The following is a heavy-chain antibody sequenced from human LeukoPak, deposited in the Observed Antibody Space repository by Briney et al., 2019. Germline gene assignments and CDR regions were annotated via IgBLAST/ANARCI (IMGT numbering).Heavy chain of an antibody. CDR1: GFTFSSYE. J-gene: IGHJ4*02. CDR2: ISSSGSTI. D-gene: IGHD1-20*01. CDR3: ARPKWNGDLRY. V-gene: IGHV3-48*03. Sequence: GGSLRLSCAASGFTFSSYEMNWVRQAPGKGLEWVSYISSSGSTIYYADSVKGRFTISRDNAKNSLYLQMNGLRAEDTAVYYCARPKWNGDLRYWGQGTLVTVSS.